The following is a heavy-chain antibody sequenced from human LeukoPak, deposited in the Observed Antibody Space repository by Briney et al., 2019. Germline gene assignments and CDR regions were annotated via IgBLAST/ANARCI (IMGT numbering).Heavy chain of an antibody. V-gene: IGHV3-21*01. D-gene: IGHD3-10*02. CDR1: GFTFRSYA. CDR2: ISGSSDDI. J-gene: IGHJ6*04. CDR3: AELGITMIGGV. Sequence: GGSLRLSCAASGFTFRSYAMNWVRQAPGKGLEWVSSISGSSDDIYYADSVKGRFTISRDNAKNSLYLQMNSLRAEDTAVYYCAELGITMIGGVWGKGTTVTISS.